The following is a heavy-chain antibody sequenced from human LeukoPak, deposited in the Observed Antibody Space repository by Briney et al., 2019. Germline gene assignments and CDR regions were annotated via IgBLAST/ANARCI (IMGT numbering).Heavy chain of an antibody. J-gene: IGHJ4*02. V-gene: IGHV3-48*02. Sequence: GGSLRLSCATSGFSFTDYPMNWVRQAPGKGLEWISNIRTTAEGAKYAYYADSVKGRVTISRDDGKNTLYLHMNSLRDDDTAVYYRAAGQRYAFDYWGQGILVTVSS. CDR2: IRTTAEGAKYA. CDR3: AAGQRYAFDY. CDR1: GFSFTDYP. D-gene: IGHD3-9*01.